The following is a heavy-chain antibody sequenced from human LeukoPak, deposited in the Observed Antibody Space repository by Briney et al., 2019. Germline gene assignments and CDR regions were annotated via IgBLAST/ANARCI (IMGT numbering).Heavy chain of an antibody. V-gene: IGHV4-59*01. D-gene: IGHD2-2*01. CDR3: ARFVVVPAAILGYWFDP. CDR1: GGSISSYY. CDR2: IYYSGST. Sequence: SETLPLTCTVSGGSISSYYWSWIRQPPGKGLEWIGYIYYSGSTNYNPSLKSRVTISVDTSKNQFSLKLSSVTAADTAVYYCARFVVVPAAILGYWFDPWGQGTLVTVSS. J-gene: IGHJ5*02.